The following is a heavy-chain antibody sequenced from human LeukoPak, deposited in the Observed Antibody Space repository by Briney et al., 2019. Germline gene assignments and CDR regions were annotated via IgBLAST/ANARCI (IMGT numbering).Heavy chain of an antibody. D-gene: IGHD5-18*01. V-gene: IGHV4-38-2*02. CDR1: GYSISSGYY. J-gene: IGHJ4*02. CDR3: ARAGGYNFRSSGPETIDY. Sequence: SETLSLTCTVSGYSISSGYYWGWIRQPPGKGLEWIGSIYHSGSTYYNPSLKSRVTISVDTSKNQFSLKLSSVTAADTAVYYCARAGGYNFRSSGPETIDYWGQGTLVTVSS. CDR2: IYHSGST.